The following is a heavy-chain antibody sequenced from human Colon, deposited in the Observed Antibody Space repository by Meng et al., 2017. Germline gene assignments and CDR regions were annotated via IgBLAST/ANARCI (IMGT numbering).Heavy chain of an antibody. V-gene: IGHV4-39*01. CDR2: IGHSGIT. CDR3: VRSSGWVRTGFDP. CDR1: GGSISTSGYY. Sequence: QPQLQESGPGLVKPAEALSLTCSVSGGSISTSGYYWGWLRQPPGKGLEWIGSIGHSGITYYTPSLKSRVTVSIDTSKSQFSLKLTSVTAADTAVYYCVRSSGWVRTGFDPWGQGTLVTVSS. D-gene: IGHD6-19*01. J-gene: IGHJ5*02.